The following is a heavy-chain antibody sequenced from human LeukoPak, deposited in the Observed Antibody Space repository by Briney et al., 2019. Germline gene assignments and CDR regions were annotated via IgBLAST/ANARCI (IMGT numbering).Heavy chain of an antibody. J-gene: IGHJ4*02. D-gene: IGHD3-10*01. CDR1: GGSISSGSYY. CDR3: ARTATGYGSGSYYSR. CDR2: IYTSGST. Sequence: PPETLSLTCTVSGGSISSGSYYWSWIRQPAGKGLEWIGRIYTSGSTNYNPSLKSRVTISVDTSKNQFSLKLSSVTAADTAVYYCARTATGYGSGSYYSRWGQGTLVTVSS. V-gene: IGHV4-61*02.